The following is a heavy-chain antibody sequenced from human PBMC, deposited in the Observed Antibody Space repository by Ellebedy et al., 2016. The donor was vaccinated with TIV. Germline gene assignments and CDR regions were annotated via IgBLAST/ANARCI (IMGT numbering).Heavy chain of an antibody. Sequence: MPSETLSLTCTVPGRSVRSGDYYWSSIRQPPGKGLEWIGYVYYSGSTYYNPSLKSRVTISVDTSKNQFSLKLSSVTAADTAVYYCARDHFDWSWNGMDVWGQGTTVTVSS. CDR3: ARDHFDWSWNGMDV. V-gene: IGHV4-30-4*01. J-gene: IGHJ6*02. D-gene: IGHD3-9*01. CDR2: VYYSGST. CDR1: GRSVRSGDYY.